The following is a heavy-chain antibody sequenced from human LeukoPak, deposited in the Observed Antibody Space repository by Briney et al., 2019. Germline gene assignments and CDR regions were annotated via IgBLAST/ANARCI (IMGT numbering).Heavy chain of an antibody. CDR3: ARARYCSSTSCPPDAFDI. D-gene: IGHD2-2*01. Sequence: SETLSLTCTVSGGSISSSDYYWGWIRQPPGKGLEWIGEISHSGSTNYNPSLKSRVTISVDTSKNQFSLKLSSVTAADTAVYYCARARYCSSTSCPPDAFDIWGQGTMVTVSS. CDR2: ISHSGST. J-gene: IGHJ3*02. CDR1: GGSISSSDYY. V-gene: IGHV4-39*07.